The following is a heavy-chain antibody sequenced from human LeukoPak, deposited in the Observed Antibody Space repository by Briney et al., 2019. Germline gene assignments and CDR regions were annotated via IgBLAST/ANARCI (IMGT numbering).Heavy chain of an antibody. CDR1: GFTFSSYA. Sequence: GGPLRLSCSASGFTFSSYAMHWVRQAPGKGLEYVSAISSNGGSTYYADSVKGRFTISRDNSKNTLYLQMSSLRAEDTAVYYCLKGYCSSISCYGDYWGQGTLVTASS. V-gene: IGHV3-64D*09. CDR2: ISSNGGST. J-gene: IGHJ4*02. D-gene: IGHD2-2*01. CDR3: LKGYCSSISCYGDY.